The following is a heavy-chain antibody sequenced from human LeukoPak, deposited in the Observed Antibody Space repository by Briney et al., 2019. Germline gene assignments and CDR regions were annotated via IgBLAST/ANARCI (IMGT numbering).Heavy chain of an antibody. CDR1: GYSFTSYW. CDR2: IYPGDSDT. CDR3: ARRVTMIVVAKSHAFDI. V-gene: IGHV5-51*01. Sequence: GESLKISCKGSGYSFTSYWIGWVRQMPGKGLEWMGIIYPGDSDTRYSPSFQGQVTISADKSISTAYLQWSSLKASDTAMYYCARRVTMIVVAKSHAFDIWGQGTMVTVSS. D-gene: IGHD3-22*01. J-gene: IGHJ3*02.